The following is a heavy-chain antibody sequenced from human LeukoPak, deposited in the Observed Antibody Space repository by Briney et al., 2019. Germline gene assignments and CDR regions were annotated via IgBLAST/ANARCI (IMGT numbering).Heavy chain of an antibody. D-gene: IGHD6-13*01. CDR1: GGSISSYY. J-gene: IGHJ6*02. Sequence: SETLSLTCTVSGGSISSYYWSWIRQPPGKGLEWIGYIYYSGSTNYNPSLKSRVTISVDTSKNQFSLKLSSVTAADTAVYYCXRALVQQTSYYYGMDVWGQGTTVTVSS. V-gene: IGHV4-59*01. CDR3: XRALVQQTSYYYGMDV. CDR2: IYYSGST.